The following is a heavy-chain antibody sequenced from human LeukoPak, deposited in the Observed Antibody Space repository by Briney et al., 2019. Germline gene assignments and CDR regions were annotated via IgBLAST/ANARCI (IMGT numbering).Heavy chain of an antibody. Sequence: SETLSLTCAVYGGSFSGYYWSWIRQPPGKGLEWIGEINHSGSTYYNPSLKSRVTISVDTSKNQFSLKLYSVTAADTAVYYCARHSSGWYWFDYWGQGTLVTVSS. CDR3: ARHSSGWYWFDY. J-gene: IGHJ4*02. D-gene: IGHD6-19*01. CDR1: GGSFSGYY. CDR2: INHSGST. V-gene: IGHV4-34*01.